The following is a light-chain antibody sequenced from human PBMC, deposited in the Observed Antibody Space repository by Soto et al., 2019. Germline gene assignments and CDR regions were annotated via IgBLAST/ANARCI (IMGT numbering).Light chain of an antibody. CDR3: NSLRVNHLYG. Sequence: QSALTQPASVSGSPGQTITISCTGTRSDVGRDNTVSWYQHHPGKAPKLIIYEVTHRPAGISDRFSASKSGNTASLTISGLQAEDEADYYCNSLRVNHLYGFGSGTKVTVL. CDR2: EVT. CDR1: RSDVGRDNT. J-gene: IGLJ1*01. V-gene: IGLV2-14*01.